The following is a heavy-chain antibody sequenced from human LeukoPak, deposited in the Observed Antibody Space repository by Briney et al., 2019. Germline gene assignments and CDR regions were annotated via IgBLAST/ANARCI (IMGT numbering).Heavy chain of an antibody. Sequence: GESLRISCKGSGYSFTSYWIGWVRQMPGKGLEWMGIIYPGDSDTRYSPSFQGQVTISADKSISTAYLQWSSLKASDTAMYYCARQGGYDSSGYYLPVGYWGQGTLVTVSS. D-gene: IGHD3-22*01. J-gene: IGHJ4*02. V-gene: IGHV5-51*01. CDR2: IYPGDSDT. CDR3: ARQGGYDSSGYYLPVGY. CDR1: GYSFTSYW.